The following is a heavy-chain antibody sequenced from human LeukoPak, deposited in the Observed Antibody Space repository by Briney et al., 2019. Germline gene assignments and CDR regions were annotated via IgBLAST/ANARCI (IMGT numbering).Heavy chain of an antibody. CDR3: ARALRYYYDSSGYSEMSY. V-gene: IGHV3-74*01. J-gene: IGHJ4*02. D-gene: IGHD3-22*01. Sequence: GGSLRLSCAASGFTFSSYWMHWVRQAPGEGLVWVSRINSDGSSTSYADSVKGRFTISRDNAKNTLYLQMNSLRAEDTAVYYCARALRYYYDSSGYSEMSYWGQGTLVTVSS. CDR1: GFTFSSYW. CDR2: INSDGSST.